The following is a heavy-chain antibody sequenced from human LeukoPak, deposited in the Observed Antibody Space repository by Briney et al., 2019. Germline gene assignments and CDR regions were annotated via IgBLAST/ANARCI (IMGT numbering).Heavy chain of an antibody. Sequence: GGSLRLSCAASGFTLCSNYMSCVPQAPGKGLEWVSLIYSGGSTYYADSEKGRFTISRDNSKNTLYLQKNSLRAEDTAVYYCAISHYYDSSGYLGEIGFDIWGQGTMVTVSS. V-gene: IGHV3-66*01. CDR1: GFTLCSNY. CDR2: IYSGGST. D-gene: IGHD3-22*01. J-gene: IGHJ3*02. CDR3: AISHYYDSSGYLGEIGFDI.